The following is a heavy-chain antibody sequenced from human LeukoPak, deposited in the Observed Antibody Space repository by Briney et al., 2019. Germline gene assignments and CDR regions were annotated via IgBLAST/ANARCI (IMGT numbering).Heavy chain of an antibody. V-gene: IGHV1-46*01. D-gene: IGHD3-16*01. CDR1: GYTFTSHY. Sequence: ASVKVSCKASGYTFTSHYMHWLRQAPGQGLGWMGIISPSGGSTSYAQKFQGRVTMTRDTSTSTVYMELSSLRSEDTAVYYCAREGGQGDYYFDYWGQGTLVTVSS. CDR2: ISPSGGST. J-gene: IGHJ4*02. CDR3: AREGGQGDYYFDY.